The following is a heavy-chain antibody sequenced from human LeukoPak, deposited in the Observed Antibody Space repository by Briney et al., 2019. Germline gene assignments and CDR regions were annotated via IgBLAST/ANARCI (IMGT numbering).Heavy chain of an antibody. J-gene: IGHJ4*02. D-gene: IGHD6-19*01. CDR2: IIPMMGIA. CDR3: ASRSHKTIVGADTREVGDY. Sequence: SVKVSCKASGGTLRRHTITWVRQAPGQGLEWMGRIIPMMGIANYAQKFQGRVTITADTSTGTAYMDLIHLRSEGADVYDCASRSHKTIVGADTREVGDYWGQGTLVTVSS. V-gene: IGHV1-69*02. CDR1: GGTLRRHT.